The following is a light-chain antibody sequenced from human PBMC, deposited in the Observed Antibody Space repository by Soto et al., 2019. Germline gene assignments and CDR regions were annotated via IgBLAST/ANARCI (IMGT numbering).Light chain of an antibody. Sequence: DIVMTQSPGTLSLSPGERATLSCRASQSISSNYLAWYQQKPGQSPRLLIYGASSRATGIPDRFSGRGSGTDFTLTISRLEPEDFAVYFCQQYGTSPRTFGHGTRLEIK. CDR2: GAS. V-gene: IGKV3-20*01. CDR1: QSISSNY. CDR3: QQYGTSPRT. J-gene: IGKJ5*01.